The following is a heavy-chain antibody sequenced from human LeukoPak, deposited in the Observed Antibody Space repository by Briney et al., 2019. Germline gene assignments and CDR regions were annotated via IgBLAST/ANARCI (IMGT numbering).Heavy chain of an antibody. CDR3: ARDILYCSTTSCYGMDV. Sequence: GGSLRLSCAASNFTFGSYSMNWVRHVPGKGLEWVAYISYDGSGKYYTDSVKGRFTISRDNAKNTLYLQMNSLRAEDKAVYYCARDILYCSTTSCYGMDVWGKGTTVTVSS. D-gene: IGHD2-2*01. CDR1: NFTFGSYS. V-gene: IGHV3-33*01. J-gene: IGHJ6*04. CDR2: ISYDGSGK.